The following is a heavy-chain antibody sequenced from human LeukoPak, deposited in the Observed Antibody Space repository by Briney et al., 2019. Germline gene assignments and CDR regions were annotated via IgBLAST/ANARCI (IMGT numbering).Heavy chain of an antibody. CDR1: GYSLTSYW. Sequence: WEALKISCNGPGYSLTSYWIGWVRPMPGKGLELMRIIYPCESDTRYSPSFQGQVTISADKSITTAYLQWSTLKASDTAIYYCARSSPPDDFWSGFDYWGQGTLVTVSS. D-gene: IGHD3-3*01. CDR2: IYPCESDT. CDR3: ARSSPPDDFWSGFDY. J-gene: IGHJ4*02. V-gene: IGHV5-51*01.